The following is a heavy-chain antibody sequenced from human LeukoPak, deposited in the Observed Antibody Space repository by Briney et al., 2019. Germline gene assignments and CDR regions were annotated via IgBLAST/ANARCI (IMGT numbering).Heavy chain of an antibody. J-gene: IGHJ3*02. Sequence: ASVKVSCKASGYTFTGYYMHWVRQAPGQGLEWMGWINPNSGYTNYSQKFQGRVSMTRDTSINTAYMELSRLTSDDTAVYYCARDLYSSGWTDAFDIWGQGTMVTVSS. D-gene: IGHD6-19*01. CDR1: GYTFTGYY. CDR3: ARDLYSSGWTDAFDI. CDR2: INPNSGYT. V-gene: IGHV1-2*02.